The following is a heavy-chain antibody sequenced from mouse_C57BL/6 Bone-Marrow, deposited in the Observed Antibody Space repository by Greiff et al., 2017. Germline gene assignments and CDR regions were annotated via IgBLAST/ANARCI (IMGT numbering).Heavy chain of an antibody. J-gene: IGHJ3*01. D-gene: IGHD1-1*01. CDR1: GYTFTSYW. V-gene: IGHV1-64*01. CDR2: IHPNSGST. CDR3: ARGGSGLVAY. Sequence: VKLQQPGAELVKPGASVKLSCKASGYTFTSYWMHWVKQRPGQGLEWIGMIHPNSGSTNYNEKFKSKATLTVDKSSSTAYMQLSSLTSEDSAVCYCARGGSGLVAYWGQGTLVTVSA.